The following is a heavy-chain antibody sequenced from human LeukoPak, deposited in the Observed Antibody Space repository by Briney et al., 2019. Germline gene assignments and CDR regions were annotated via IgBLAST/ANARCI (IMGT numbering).Heavy chain of an antibody. J-gene: IGHJ3*02. Sequence: GGSLRLSCAASGFTFSSYAMSWVRQAPGKGLEWVSAISGSGGSTYYADSVKGRFTISRDNSKNTLYLQMSSLRAEDTAVYYCVKEEMGAHHAFDIWGQGTLVTVSS. CDR2: ISGSGGST. CDR1: GFTFSSYA. V-gene: IGHV3-23*01. D-gene: IGHD1-26*01. CDR3: VKEEMGAHHAFDI.